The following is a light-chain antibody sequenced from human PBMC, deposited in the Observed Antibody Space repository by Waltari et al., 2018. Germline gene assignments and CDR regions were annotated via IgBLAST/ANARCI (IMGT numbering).Light chain of an antibody. CDR2: GAS. J-gene: IGKJ4*01. CDR1: QSVSSN. V-gene: IGKV3-15*01. Sequence: EIVMTQSPATLSVSPGERATLSCRASQSVSSNLAWYQQKPGQAPRLLSYGASTRATGSPARFSGSGSGTEFTLTISSLQSEDFAVYYCQQYNNPRLTFGGGTKVEIK. CDR3: QQYNNPRLT.